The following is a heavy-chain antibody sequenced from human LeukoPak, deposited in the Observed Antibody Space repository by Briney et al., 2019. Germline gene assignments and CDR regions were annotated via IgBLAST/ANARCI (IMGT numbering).Heavy chain of an antibody. CDR1: GYTFTSYD. J-gene: IGHJ4*02. CDR2: MNPNSGNT. CDR3: ARVFARYGSGSYYGY. V-gene: IGHV1-8*01. Sequence: ASVEVSCKASGYTFTSYDINWVRQATGQGLEWMGWMNPNSGNTGYAQKFQGRVTMTRSTSISTAYMELSSLRSEDTAVYYCARVFARYGSGSYYGYWGQGTLVTVSS. D-gene: IGHD3-10*01.